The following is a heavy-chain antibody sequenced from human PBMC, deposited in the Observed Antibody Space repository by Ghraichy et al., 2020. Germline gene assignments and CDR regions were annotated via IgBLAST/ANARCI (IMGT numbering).Heavy chain of an antibody. Sequence: GGSLRLSCAASGFTFTSYYMTWVRQVPGKGLEWVANIKYDSSEKYYEDSVKGRFTISRDNAKNSLYLQMNSLRVEDTAVYYCARAGEYYYDSSGYYTYWGQGTLVTVSP. D-gene: IGHD3-22*01. CDR3: ARAGEYYYDSSGYYTY. J-gene: IGHJ4*02. V-gene: IGHV3-7*01. CDR1: GFTFTSYY. CDR2: IKYDSSEK.